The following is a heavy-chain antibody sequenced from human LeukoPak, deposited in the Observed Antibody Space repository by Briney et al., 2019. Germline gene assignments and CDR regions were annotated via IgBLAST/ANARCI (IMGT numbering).Heavy chain of an antibody. J-gene: IGHJ5*02. D-gene: IGHD3-9*01. CDR3: ARDRGRYYDIRFDP. CDR2: IYYSGST. Sequence: SETLSLTCAVYGGSFSGYYWSWIRQPPGKGLEWIGYIYYSGSTNYNPSLKSRVTISVDTSKNQFSLKLSSVTAADTAVYYCARDRGRYYDIRFDPWGQGTLVTVSS. V-gene: IGHV4-59*01. CDR1: GGSFSGYY.